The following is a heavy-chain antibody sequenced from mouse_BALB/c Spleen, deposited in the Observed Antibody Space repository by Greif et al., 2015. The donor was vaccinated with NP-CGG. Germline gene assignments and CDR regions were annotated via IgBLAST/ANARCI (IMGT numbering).Heavy chain of an antibody. V-gene: IGHV1-80*01. Sequence: QVQLQQSGAELVRPGSSVKISCKASGYAFSSYWMNWVKQRPGQGLEWIGQIYPGDGDTNYNGKFKGKATLTADKSSSTAYMQLSSLTSEDSAVYFCASTTVVPYWYFDVWGAGTTITVSS. CDR3: ASTTVVPYWYFDV. D-gene: IGHD1-1*01. J-gene: IGHJ1*01. CDR2: IYPGDGDT. CDR1: GYAFSSYW.